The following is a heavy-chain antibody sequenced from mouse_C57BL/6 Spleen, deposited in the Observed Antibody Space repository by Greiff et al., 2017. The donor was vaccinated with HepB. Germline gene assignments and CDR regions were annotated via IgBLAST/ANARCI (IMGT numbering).Heavy chain of an antibody. CDR1: GFNIKDYY. CDR2: IDPEDGDT. J-gene: IGHJ1*03. V-gene: IGHV14-1*01. Sequence: VQLKQSGAELVRPGASVKLSCTASGFNIKDYYMHWVKQRPEQGLEWIGRIDPEDGDTEYAPKFQGKATMTADTSSNTAYLQLSSLTSEDTAVYYCTLYSNQGYFDVWGTGTTVTVSS. D-gene: IGHD2-5*01. CDR3: TLYSNQGYFDV.